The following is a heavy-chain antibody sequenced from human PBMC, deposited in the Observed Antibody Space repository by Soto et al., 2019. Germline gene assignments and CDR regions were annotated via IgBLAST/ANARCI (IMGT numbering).Heavy chain of an antibody. CDR2: MSQDGSVK. D-gene: IGHD2-2*01. J-gene: IGHJ4*02. CDR1: GFTFSSHW. Sequence: PGGSLRLSCAVSGFTFSSHWMSWFRQAPGRGLEWVANMSQDGSVKYYVDSVKGRFTISRDNAEDSLYLQMDSLRVEDTAVYFCARDPAFGAIDYWGQGTPVTVSS. V-gene: IGHV3-7*01. CDR3: ARDPAFGAIDY.